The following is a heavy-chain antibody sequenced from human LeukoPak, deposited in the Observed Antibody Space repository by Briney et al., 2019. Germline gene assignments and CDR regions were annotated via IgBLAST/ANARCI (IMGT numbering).Heavy chain of an antibody. V-gene: IGHV3-23*01. D-gene: IGHD2-8*01. CDR2: ISGNGYNT. CDR3: AKDGYCTNGVCFAPFDY. CDR1: GFTFSSYA. J-gene: IGHJ4*02. Sequence: GGSLRLSCAASGFTFSSYAMSWVRQAPGKGLEWVSAISGNGYNTYYADSVKGRFTISRDNSKNTLYLQVNSLRAEDTAVYYCAKDGYCTNGVCFAPFDYWGQGTLVTVSS.